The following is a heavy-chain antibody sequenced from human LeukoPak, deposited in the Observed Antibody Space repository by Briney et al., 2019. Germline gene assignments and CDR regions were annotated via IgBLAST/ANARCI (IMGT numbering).Heavy chain of an antibody. CDR3: AKVALGYCSGSSCYYFDY. Sequence: PGGSLRLSCEASGFTLSGYAMSWVRQAPGKGLEWVSSIIAFGARTYYADSVKGRFTISRDNSKNTLYLQMNSLRAEDTALYYCAKVALGYCSGSSCYYFDYGGQGTLVTVSS. CDR2: IIAFGART. J-gene: IGHJ4*02. V-gene: IGHV3-23*01. D-gene: IGHD2-15*01. CDR1: GFTLSGYA.